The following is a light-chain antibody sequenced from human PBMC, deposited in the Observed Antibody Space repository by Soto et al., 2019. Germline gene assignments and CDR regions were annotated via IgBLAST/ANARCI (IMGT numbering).Light chain of an antibody. J-gene: IGKJ1*01. Sequence: DIVMTQSPDSLAVSLGERATINCKSSQSVLYSSNNKNYLAWYQQKPGQPPKLLIYWASTRESGVPDRFSGSGYGTDFTLTISSLQAEDVAVYYCQQYYSKTFGQGTKVEIK. CDR2: WAS. CDR1: QSVLYSSNNKNY. V-gene: IGKV4-1*01. CDR3: QQYYSKT.